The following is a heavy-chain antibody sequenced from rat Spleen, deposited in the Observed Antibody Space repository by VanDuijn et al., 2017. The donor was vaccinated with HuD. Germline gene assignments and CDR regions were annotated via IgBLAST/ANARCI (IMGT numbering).Heavy chain of an antibody. CDR1: GFTFSNYD. CDR3: ARRHYGYTDYFDY. V-gene: IGHV5-25*01. D-gene: IGHD1-9*01. J-gene: IGHJ2*01. Sequence: EVQLVESGGGLVQPGRSLKLSCAASGFTFSNYDMAWVRQAPTKGLEWIASITAGGGTTYYPDSVKGRFTISSDNAKTTLYLQMDSLRSEDTATYYCARRHYGYTDYFDYWGQGVMVTVSS. CDR2: ITAGGGTT.